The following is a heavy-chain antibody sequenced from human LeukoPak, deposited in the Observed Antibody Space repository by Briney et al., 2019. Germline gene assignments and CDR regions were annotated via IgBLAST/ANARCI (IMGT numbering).Heavy chain of an antibody. CDR3: VRGDGWFGELLNFDN. V-gene: IGHV3-48*02. CDR1: GFTFGSHG. D-gene: IGHD3-10*01. CDR2: ISSSGTSI. Sequence: GGSLRLSCAASGFTFGSHGMNWVRQAPGKGLEWVSYISSSGTSIYYADSVKGRFTISRDNGKNSLYLQMNSLRDEDTAVYYCVRGDGWFGELLNFDNWGQGTLVTVSS. J-gene: IGHJ4*02.